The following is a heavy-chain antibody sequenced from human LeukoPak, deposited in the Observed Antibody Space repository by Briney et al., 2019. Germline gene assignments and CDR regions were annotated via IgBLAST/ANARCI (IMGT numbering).Heavy chain of an antibody. J-gene: IGHJ4*02. Sequence: SQTLSLTCAVSGGSISSGTYSWNWIRQPPGKGLEWIGEINHSGSTNYNPSLKSRVTISVDTSKNQFSLKLSSVTAADTAVYYCAGGGYYDSSGYSHFDYWGQGTLVTVSS. CDR3: AGGGYYDSSGYSHFDY. D-gene: IGHD3-22*01. CDR1: GGSISSGTYS. CDR2: INHSGST. V-gene: IGHV4-30-2*01.